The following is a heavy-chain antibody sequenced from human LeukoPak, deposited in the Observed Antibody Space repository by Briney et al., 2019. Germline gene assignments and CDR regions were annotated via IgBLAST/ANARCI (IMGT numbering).Heavy chain of an antibody. CDR2: ISWNSGSI. CDR3: AKDAVYYDSSGYRASYGMDV. V-gene: IGHV3-9*01. D-gene: IGHD3-22*01. Sequence: GGSLRLSCAASGFTFDDYAMHWVRQAPGKGLEWVSGISWNSGSIGYADSVKGRFTISRDNAKNSLYLQMNSLRAEDTALYYCAKDAVYYDSSGYRASYGMDVWGQGTTVTVSS. CDR1: GFTFDDYA. J-gene: IGHJ6*02.